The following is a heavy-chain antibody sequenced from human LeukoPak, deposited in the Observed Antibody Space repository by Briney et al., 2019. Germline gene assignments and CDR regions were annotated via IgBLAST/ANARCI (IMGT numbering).Heavy chain of an antibody. CDR1: GSTFSSYE. V-gene: IGHV3-48*03. CDR3: ARVGVVVAATGNLWFDP. J-gene: IGHJ5*02. D-gene: IGHD2-15*01. CDR2: ISSSGTTI. Sequence: GGSLRLSCAASGSTFSSYEMNWVRQAPGKGLEWVSYISSSGTTIYYADSVKGRFTISRDNAKNSLYLQMNSLRAEDTAVYYCARVGVVVAATGNLWFDPWGQGTLVTVSS.